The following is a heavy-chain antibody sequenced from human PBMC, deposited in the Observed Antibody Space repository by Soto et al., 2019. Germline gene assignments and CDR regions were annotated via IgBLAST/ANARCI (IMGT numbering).Heavy chain of an antibody. CDR2: ISSSSSYI. J-gene: IGHJ6*02. V-gene: IGHV3-21*01. CDR3: ARSFSYGYFHYYGMDV. Sequence: GGSLRLSCAASGFTFSSYSMNWVRQAPGKGLEWVSSISSSSSYIYYADSVKGRFTISRDNAKNSLYLQMNSLRAEDTAVYYCARSFSYGYFHYYGMDVWGQGTTVTVSS. CDR1: GFTFSSYS. D-gene: IGHD5-18*01.